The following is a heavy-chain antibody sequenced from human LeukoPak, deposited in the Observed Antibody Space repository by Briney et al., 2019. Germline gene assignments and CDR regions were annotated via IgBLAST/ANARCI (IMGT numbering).Heavy chain of an antibody. CDR2: IYSGGST. D-gene: IGHD3-22*01. Sequence: GGSLRLSCAASGFTVSSNYMSWVRQAPGKGLEWVSVIYSGGSTYYADSVKGRFTISRDNSKNTLYPQMNSLRAEDTAVYYCAREANYYDSSGYSPYFDYWGQGTLVTVSS. J-gene: IGHJ4*02. CDR3: AREANYYDSSGYSPYFDY. V-gene: IGHV3-66*01. CDR1: GFTVSSNY.